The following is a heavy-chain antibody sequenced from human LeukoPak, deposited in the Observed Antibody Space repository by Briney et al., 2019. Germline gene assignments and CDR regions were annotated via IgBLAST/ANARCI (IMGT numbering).Heavy chain of an antibody. D-gene: IGHD6-13*01. J-gene: IGHJ4*02. Sequence: SETLSLTCTVSGGSISSYYWSWIRQPAGKGLEWIGRIYTSGSTNYNPSLKSRVTISVDTSKNQFSLKLSSVTAADTAVYYCARLIAAAESFDYWGQGTLVTVSS. CDR1: GGSISSYY. CDR3: ARLIAAAESFDY. CDR2: IYTSGST. V-gene: IGHV4-4*07.